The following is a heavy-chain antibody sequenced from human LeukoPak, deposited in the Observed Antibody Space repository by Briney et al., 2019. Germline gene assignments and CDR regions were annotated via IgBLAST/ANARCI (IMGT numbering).Heavy chain of an antibody. D-gene: IGHD1-1*01. CDR2: INHSGST. CDR3: ARARLVETTFRDYYYGLDV. V-gene: IGHV4-34*01. CDR1: GGSFSDYT. Sequence: SETLSLTCAVYGGSFSDYTWNWIRQPPGKGLEWIGGINHSGSTNYNPSLKSRVTISVDTSKNQFSLKLSSVTAADTAVYYCARARLVETTFRDYYYGLDVWGRGTTVIVSS. J-gene: IGHJ6*02.